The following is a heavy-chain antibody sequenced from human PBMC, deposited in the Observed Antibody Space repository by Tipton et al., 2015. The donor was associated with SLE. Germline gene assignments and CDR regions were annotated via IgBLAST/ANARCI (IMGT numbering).Heavy chain of an antibody. J-gene: IGHJ4*02. CDR3: ASITMVRGITPDH. V-gene: IGHV4-39*01. Sequence: TLSLTCTVSGGSISSSSYYWGWIRQPPGKGLEWIGSIYYSGDSHYNPSLKSRLTISVDTSNKQFSLNLRSVTASDTAVYYCASITMVRGITPDHWGQGTLVTVSS. D-gene: IGHD3-10*01. CDR2: IYYSGDS. CDR1: GGSISSSSYY.